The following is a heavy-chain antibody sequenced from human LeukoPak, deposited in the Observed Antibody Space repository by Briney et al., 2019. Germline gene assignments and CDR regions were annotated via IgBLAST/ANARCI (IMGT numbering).Heavy chain of an antibody. CDR1: GGSISSGGYS. J-gene: IGHJ5*02. D-gene: IGHD2-2*01. CDR2: VYHSGST. CDR3: ARAAVVPAAIGWFDP. V-gene: IGHV4-30-2*01. Sequence: PSETLSLTCAVSGGSISSGGYSWSWIRQPPGKGLEWIGYVYHSGSTYYNPSLKSRVTISVDRSKNQFSLKLSSVTAADTAVYYCARAAVVPAAIGWFDPWGQGTLSPSPQ.